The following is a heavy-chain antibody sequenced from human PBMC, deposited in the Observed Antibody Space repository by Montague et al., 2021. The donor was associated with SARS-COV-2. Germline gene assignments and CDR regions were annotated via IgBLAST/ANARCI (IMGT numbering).Heavy chain of an antibody. J-gene: IGHJ4*02. CDR2: TYYRSKWSN. V-gene: IGHV6-1*01. CDR3: TRAVWGAQDY. D-gene: IGHD3-10*01. CDR1: GDSVSSNSVS. Sequence: CAISGDSVSSNSVSWNWTRQSPSRGLEWLGRTYYRSKWSNEYALSVKSRITITPDTSKNQLSLQLTSVTPEDTAVYYCTRAVWGAQDYWGQGSLITVSS.